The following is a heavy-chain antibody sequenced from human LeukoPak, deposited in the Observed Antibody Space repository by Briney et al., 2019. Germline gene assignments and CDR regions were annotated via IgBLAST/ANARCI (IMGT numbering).Heavy chain of an antibody. CDR1: GYTFTSYG. CDR3: ARDQRGYDSSGYAAFDI. CDR2: INPSGGST. V-gene: IGHV1-46*01. Sequence: ASVKVSCKASGYTFTSYGISWVRQAPGQGLEWMGIINPSGGSTSYAQKFQGRVTMTRDTSTSTVYMELSSLRSEDTAVYYCARDQRGYDSSGYAAFDIWGQGTMVTVSS. J-gene: IGHJ3*02. D-gene: IGHD3-22*01.